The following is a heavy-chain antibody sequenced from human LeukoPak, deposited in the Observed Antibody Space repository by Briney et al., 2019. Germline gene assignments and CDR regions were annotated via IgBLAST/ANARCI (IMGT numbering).Heavy chain of an antibody. D-gene: IGHD3-3*01. CDR1: GFTVSRYD. J-gene: IGHJ3*02. CDR3: AINLYDFWSGYPMGTNDAFDI. CDR2: ITSGSSYI. Sequence: GGSLRLSWVASGFTVSRYDMHLVRQAPGKGLELGSSITSGSSYIYYADSVKGLFTISRDNAKNSLYLQMNSLRAEDTAVYYCAINLYDFWSGYPMGTNDAFDIWGQGTMVTVSS. V-gene: IGHV3-21*01.